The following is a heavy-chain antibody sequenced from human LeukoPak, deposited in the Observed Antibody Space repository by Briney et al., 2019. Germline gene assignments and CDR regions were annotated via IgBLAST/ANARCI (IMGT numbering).Heavy chain of an antibody. V-gene: IGHV5-51*01. J-gene: IGHJ4*02. CDR3: ASTYYYDSSGYSFDY. Sequence: GESLKISCKGSGYSFTSYWIGWVRQMPGKGLEWMGIIYPGDSDPRYSPSFKGQVTISADKSISTAYLQWSSLKASDTAMYYCASTYYYDSSGYSFDYGGQGPLVTVSS. CDR1: GYSFTSYW. CDR2: IYPGDSDP. D-gene: IGHD3-22*01.